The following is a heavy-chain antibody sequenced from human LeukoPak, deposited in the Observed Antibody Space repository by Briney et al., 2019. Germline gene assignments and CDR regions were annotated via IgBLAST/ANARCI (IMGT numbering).Heavy chain of an antibody. CDR2: LSTSSSYK. Sequence: GGSFEDFLSASGLTFSSFRVHWGRPAAGKGLEVDSSLSTSSSYKYYADSVKGRFTISSDNANNSLYPQMDSLGAVDTAVYYCASVQEGYGDDGLFGSYYYYMDVWGKGTTVTVSS. J-gene: IGHJ6*03. CDR1: GLTFSSFR. V-gene: IGHV3-21*01. CDR3: ASVQEGYGDDGLFGSYYYYMDV. D-gene: IGHD4-17*01.